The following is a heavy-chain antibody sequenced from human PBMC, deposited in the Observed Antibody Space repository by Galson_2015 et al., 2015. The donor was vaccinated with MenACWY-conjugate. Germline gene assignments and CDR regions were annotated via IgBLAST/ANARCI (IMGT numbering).Heavy chain of an antibody. Sequence: SLRLSCAASGFDFDDYAMSWVRQAPGKGLQWVAGVGRGGGRTNYTDPVMGRCTISRDNAKNTLDLQMDSLRVEDTAVYYCAKVIYGARYYFEHWGQGSLVIVTS. CDR3: AKVIYGARYYFEH. CDR2: VGRGGGRT. V-gene: IGHV3-23*01. J-gene: IGHJ4*02. D-gene: IGHD3/OR15-3a*01. CDR1: GFDFDDYA.